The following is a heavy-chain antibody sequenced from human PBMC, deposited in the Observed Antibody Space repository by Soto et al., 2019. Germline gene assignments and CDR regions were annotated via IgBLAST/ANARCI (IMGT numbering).Heavy chain of an antibody. V-gene: IGHV3-21*06. J-gene: IGHJ4*02. D-gene: IGHD3-10*01. Sequence: PSCSLELCCAASGVSLRSYDMNWVRQAPGRGLEWVSSISPSSSFLSYADSVKGRFTISRDNAKSSVNLQMNSLRAEDTAVYYCARVGTDYGSGSPYYSDYWGQGALVTV. CDR3: ARVGTDYGSGSPYYSDY. CDR1: GVSLRSYD. CDR2: ISPSSSFL.